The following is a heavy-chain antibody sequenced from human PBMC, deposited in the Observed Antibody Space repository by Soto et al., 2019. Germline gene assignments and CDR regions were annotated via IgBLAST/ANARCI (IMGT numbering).Heavy chain of an antibody. D-gene: IGHD6-19*01. J-gene: IGHJ4*01. CDR2: IWYDGSNK. V-gene: IGHV3-33*01. Sequence: CAASGFTFSSYGMHWVRQAPGKGLEWVAVIWYDGSNKYYADSVKGRFTISRDNSKNTLYLQMNSLRAEDTAVYYCARVHVMVVAGSTFDYWGHGTLVTVSS. CDR3: ARVHVMVVAGSTFDY. CDR1: GFTFSSYG.